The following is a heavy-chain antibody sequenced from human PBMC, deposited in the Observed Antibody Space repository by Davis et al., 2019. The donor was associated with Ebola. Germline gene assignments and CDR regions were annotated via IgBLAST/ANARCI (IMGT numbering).Heavy chain of an antibody. CDR2: ISYDGSNK. D-gene: IGHD2-8*01. CDR3: ARDPNLSMDV. J-gene: IGHJ6*02. Sequence: GESLKISCAASGFTFSSYAMHWVRQAPGKGLEWVAVISYDGSNKYYADSVKGRFTISRDNSKNTLYLQMNSLRAEDTAVYYCARDPNLSMDVWGQGTTVTVSS. V-gene: IGHV3-30*04. CDR1: GFTFSSYA.